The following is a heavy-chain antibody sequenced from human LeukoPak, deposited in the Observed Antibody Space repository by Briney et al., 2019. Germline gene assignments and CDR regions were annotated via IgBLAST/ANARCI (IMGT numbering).Heavy chain of an antibody. Sequence: GGSLRLSYAASEFTFKNYAMNWVRQAPGKGLEWVSVISGTGGGTYADSVKGRFTISRDNSKNTVYLQMNSLRAEDTAIHYCARRSRDGYNYFDYWGQGTLVTVSS. CDR3: ARRSRDGYNYFDY. J-gene: IGHJ4*02. V-gene: IGHV3-23*01. D-gene: IGHD5-24*01. CDR2: ISGTGGGT. CDR1: EFTFKNYA.